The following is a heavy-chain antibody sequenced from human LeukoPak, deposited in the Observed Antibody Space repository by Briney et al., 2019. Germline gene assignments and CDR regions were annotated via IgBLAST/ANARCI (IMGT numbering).Heavy chain of an antibody. CDR1: GGSNSSYY. V-gene: IGHV4-59*08. J-gene: IGHJ4*02. D-gene: IGHD3-10*01. Sequence: SETLSLTCTVSGGSNSSYYWSWIRQPPGKGLEWIGYIYYSGSTNYNPSLKSRVTISVDTSKNQFSLKLSSVTAADTAVYYCARITMVRGVITFDYWGQGTLVTVSS. CDR3: ARITMVRGVITFDY. CDR2: IYYSGST.